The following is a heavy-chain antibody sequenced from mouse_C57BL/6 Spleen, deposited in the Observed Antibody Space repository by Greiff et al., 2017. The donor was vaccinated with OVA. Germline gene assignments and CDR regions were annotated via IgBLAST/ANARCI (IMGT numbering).Heavy chain of an antibody. CDR1: GYTFTSYW. Sequence: QVQLQQSGAELVRPGTSVKLSCKASGYTFTSYWMHWVKQRPGQGLEWIGVIDPSDSYTNYNQKFKGKATLTVDTSSSTAYMQLSSLTSEDTAVYYCARGGLYAMDYWGQGTSVTVSS. J-gene: IGHJ4*01. V-gene: IGHV1-59*01. CDR2: IDPSDSYT. CDR3: ARGGLYAMDY.